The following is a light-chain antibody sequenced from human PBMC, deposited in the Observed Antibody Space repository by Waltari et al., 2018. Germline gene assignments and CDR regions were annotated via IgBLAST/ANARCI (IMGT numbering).Light chain of an antibody. V-gene: IGKV4-1*01. Sequence: DIVMTQSPDSLAMSLGEGATINCKSSQSGLYDSNNKNYLAWYQQKLGQPPKLLIYWASTRESGVPDRFSGSGSGTDFTLTIGSLQAEDVAVYYCQQYYSSPPTFGPGTAVEI. J-gene: IGKJ1*01. CDR2: WAS. CDR1: QSGLYDSNNKNY. CDR3: QQYYSSPPT.